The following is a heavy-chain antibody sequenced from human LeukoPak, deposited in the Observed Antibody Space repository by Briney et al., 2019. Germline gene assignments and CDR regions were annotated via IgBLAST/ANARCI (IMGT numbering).Heavy chain of an antibody. Sequence: GASVKVSCKASGGTFSSYAISWVRQAPGQGLEWMGWINPNSGGTNYAQKFQGRVTMTRDTSISTAYMELSRLRSDDTAVYYCARVSVIVVVIRDYYFDYWGQGTLVTVSS. V-gene: IGHV1-2*02. D-gene: IGHD3-22*01. J-gene: IGHJ4*02. CDR1: GGTFSSYA. CDR3: ARVSVIVVVIRDYYFDY. CDR2: INPNSGGT.